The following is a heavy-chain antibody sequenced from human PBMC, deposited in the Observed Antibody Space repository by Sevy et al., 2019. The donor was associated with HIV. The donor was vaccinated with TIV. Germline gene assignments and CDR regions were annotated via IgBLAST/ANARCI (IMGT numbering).Heavy chain of an antibody. J-gene: IGHJ6*02. V-gene: IGHV1-24*01. CDR3: ATDARSTIFGLVIPSYYGMDV. Sequence: ASVKVSCKVSGYTLTELSMHWVRQAPGKGLEWMGGFDPEDGERIYAQKFQGRVTMTEDTSTDTAYMELSSLRSEDTAVYYCATDARSTIFGLVIPSYYGMDVWGQGTTVTVSS. CDR2: FDPEDGER. CDR1: GYTLTELS. D-gene: IGHD3-3*01.